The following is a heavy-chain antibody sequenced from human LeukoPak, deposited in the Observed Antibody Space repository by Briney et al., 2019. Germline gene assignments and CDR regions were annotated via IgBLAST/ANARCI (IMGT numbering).Heavy chain of an antibody. CDR1: GGSISSGGYY. D-gene: IGHD3-10*01. V-gene: IGHV4-31*03. J-gene: IGHJ6*02. CDR2: IYYSGST. CDR3: ARINTMVRGVIIKDYYYGMDV. Sequence: SQTLSLTCTVSGGSISSGGYYWSWIRQHPGKGLEWIGYIYYSGSTYYNPSLKSRVTISVDTSKTQFSLKLSSVTAADTAVYYCARINTMVRGVIIKDYYYGMDVWGQGTTVTVSS.